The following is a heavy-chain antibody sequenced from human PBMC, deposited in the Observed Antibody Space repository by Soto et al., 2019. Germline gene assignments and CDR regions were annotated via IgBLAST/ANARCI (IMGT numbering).Heavy chain of an antibody. V-gene: IGHV1-2*04. D-gene: IGHD3-3*01. CDR1: GYTFTGYY. J-gene: IGHJ5*02. CDR3: ARSPPITIFGAYRPWFDP. Sequence: GVSVKLYCQAAGYTFTGYYMHLVRQAPGQGLEWMGWINPNSGGTNYAQKFQGWVTMTRDTSISTAYMELSRLRSDDTAVYYCARSPPITIFGAYRPWFDPWGQGTLVTVSS. CDR2: INPNSGGT.